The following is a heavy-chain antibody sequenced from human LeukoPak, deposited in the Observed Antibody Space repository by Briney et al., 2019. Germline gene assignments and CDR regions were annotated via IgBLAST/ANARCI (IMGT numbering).Heavy chain of an antibody. J-gene: IGHJ4*02. Sequence: GGSLRLSCAASGFTVSSNYMSWVRQAPGKGLEWVALIYSGGSTYYADSVKGRFTISRDNSKNTLYLHMNSLRAEDTAVYYCAGGYSSAPNYWGQGTLVTVSS. D-gene: IGHD2-15*01. V-gene: IGHV3-66*01. CDR3: AGGYSSAPNY. CDR2: IYSGGST. CDR1: GFTVSSNY.